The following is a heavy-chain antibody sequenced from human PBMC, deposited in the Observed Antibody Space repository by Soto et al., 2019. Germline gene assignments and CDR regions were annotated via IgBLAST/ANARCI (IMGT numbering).Heavy chain of an antibody. CDR2: VNPIVSMS. V-gene: IGHV1-69*02. D-gene: IGHD3-10*01. J-gene: IGHJ4*02. CDR3: ASSYGSGYRAFDY. Sequence: QVQLVQSGAEVKRPGSSVEVSCKASGDTFNFYSINWVRQAPGLGLEWMGRVNPIVSMSNYAQKFQGRVTMTADKSTSTAYMELSSLRSEDTAIYYCASSYGSGYRAFDYWGQGALVTDSS. CDR1: GDTFNFYS.